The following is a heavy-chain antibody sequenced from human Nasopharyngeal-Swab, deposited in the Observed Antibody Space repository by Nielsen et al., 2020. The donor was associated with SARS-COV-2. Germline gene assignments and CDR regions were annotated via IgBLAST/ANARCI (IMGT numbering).Heavy chain of an antibody. J-gene: IGHJ3*02. Sequence: GGSLRLSCVASGYSFRTYGMSWVRQAPGKGLEWVAAIVGSGDISGSGGNTYYADSVKGRFTISRDNAKNSLYLQMNSLRDDDTAVYYCARELDPAMAKGDGFDIWGQGTMVTVSS. CDR1: GYSFRTYG. CDR3: ARELDPAMAKGDGFDI. CDR2: IVGSGDISGSGGNT. V-gene: IGHV3-23*01. D-gene: IGHD5-18*01.